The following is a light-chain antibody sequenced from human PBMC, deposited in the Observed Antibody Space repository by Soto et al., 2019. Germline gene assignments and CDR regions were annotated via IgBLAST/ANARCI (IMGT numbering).Light chain of an antibody. CDR1: QGISTY. CDR2: GAS. CDR3: QKRGT. V-gene: IGKV1-9*01. J-gene: IGKJ3*01. Sequence: IQLTQSPSSLSASVGDRVTITCRASQGISTYLAWYQEKPGKAPKLLVYGASTLQSGVPSRFRGSVSGTDFTLTISSLQPEDFATYYCQKRGTFGPGTKVDIK.